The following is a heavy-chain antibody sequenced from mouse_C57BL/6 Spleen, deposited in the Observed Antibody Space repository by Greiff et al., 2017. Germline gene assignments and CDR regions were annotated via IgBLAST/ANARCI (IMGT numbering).Heavy chain of an antibody. CDR1: GFTFSDYG. Sequence: EVKVEESGGGLVKPGGSLKLSCAASGFTFSDYGMHWVRQAPEKGLEWVAYISSGSSTIYYADTVKGRFTISRDNAKNTLFLQMTSLRSEDTAMYYCARPLSGVYAMDYWGQGTSVTVSS. CDR2: ISSGSSTI. V-gene: IGHV5-17*01. CDR3: ARPLSGVYAMDY. D-gene: IGHD4-1*01. J-gene: IGHJ4*01.